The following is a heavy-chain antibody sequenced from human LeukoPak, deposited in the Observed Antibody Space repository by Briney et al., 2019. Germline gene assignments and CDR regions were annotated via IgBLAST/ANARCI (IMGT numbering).Heavy chain of an antibody. CDR2: IFYTGST. J-gene: IGHJ4*02. CDR3: ARLSYSSSWSTFDY. CDR1: GGSISSYS. Sequence: PSETLSLTCTVSGGSISSYSWSWIRQPPGKGLEWIGFIFYTGSTNYNPPLKSRVTISVDTSKNQFSLKLSSVTAADTAVYYCARLSYSSSWSTFDYWGQGTLVTVSS. V-gene: IGHV4-59*08. D-gene: IGHD6-13*01.